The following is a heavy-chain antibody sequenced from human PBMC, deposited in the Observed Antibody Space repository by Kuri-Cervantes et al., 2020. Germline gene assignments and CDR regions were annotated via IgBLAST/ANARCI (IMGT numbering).Heavy chain of an antibody. V-gene: IGHV3-23*01. Sequence: GESLKISCAASGFTLTSYAMSWVRQAPGKGLEWVSAISGCGDRTYYADSMKGRFTISRDNAKNSLYLQMNSLRDEDTAVYYCAKDQLVAGLYFQHWGQGTLVTVSS. D-gene: IGHD6-19*01. CDR1: GFTLTSYA. CDR2: ISGCGDRT. J-gene: IGHJ1*01. CDR3: AKDQLVAGLYFQH.